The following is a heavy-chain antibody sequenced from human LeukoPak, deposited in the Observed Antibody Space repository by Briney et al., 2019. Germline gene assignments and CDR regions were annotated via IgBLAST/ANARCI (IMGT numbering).Heavy chain of an antibody. CDR2: ISGSGGST. Sequence: GGSLRLSCAASGFTFSSYAMSWVRQAPGKGLEWVSAISGSGGSTYYADSVKGRFTISRDNSKNTLYLQMNSLRAEDTAVYYCAKVPVVVVAATLYYFDYRGQGTLVTVSS. CDR1: GFTFSSYA. D-gene: IGHD2-15*01. V-gene: IGHV3-23*01. CDR3: AKVPVVVVAATLYYFDY. J-gene: IGHJ4*02.